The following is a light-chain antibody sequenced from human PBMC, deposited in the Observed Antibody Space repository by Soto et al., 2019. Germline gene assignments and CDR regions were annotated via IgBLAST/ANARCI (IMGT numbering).Light chain of an antibody. CDR2: HAS. V-gene: IGKV1-5*01. CDR3: QHYDSFPHT. Sequence: DIQMTQSPSTLSATVGDRVTITCRASQSISSWLAWYQQKPGIAPKLLIYHASNLDSGVPSRFSGSGYGTEFTLTISSLQPDDFATYYCQHYDSFPHTFGQGAKLEIK. J-gene: IGKJ2*01. CDR1: QSISSW.